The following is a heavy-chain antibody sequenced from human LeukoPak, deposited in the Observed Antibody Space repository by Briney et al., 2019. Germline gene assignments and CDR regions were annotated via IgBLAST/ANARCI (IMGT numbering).Heavy chain of an antibody. CDR2: IYHSGST. V-gene: IGHV4-38-2*02. CDR1: GYSISSGYY. Sequence: SETLSLTCAVSGYSISSGYYWGWIRQPPGKGLEWIGRIYHSGSTYYNPSLKSRVTISVDTSKHQFSLKLSSVTAADTAVYYCARDRYDYVWGSYRLSFDPWGQGTLVTVSS. J-gene: IGHJ5*02. CDR3: ARDRYDYVWGSYRLSFDP. D-gene: IGHD3-16*02.